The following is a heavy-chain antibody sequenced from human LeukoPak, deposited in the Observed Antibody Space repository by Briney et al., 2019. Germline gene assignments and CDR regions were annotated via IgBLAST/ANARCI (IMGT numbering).Heavy chain of an antibody. V-gene: IGHV1-2*02. J-gene: IGHJ4*02. CDR1: GYTFTAFH. Sequence: ASVKVSCKASGYTFTAFHVHWVRRAPGQGLEWMGWTNPNTGATNYPQKFQGRVTMTTDTSISTAYMELSSLRSDDTAFYYCARGEVDTSGWDCFHFWGQGALVTVSS. CDR2: TNPNTGAT. D-gene: IGHD6-19*01. CDR3: ARGEVDTSGWDCFHF.